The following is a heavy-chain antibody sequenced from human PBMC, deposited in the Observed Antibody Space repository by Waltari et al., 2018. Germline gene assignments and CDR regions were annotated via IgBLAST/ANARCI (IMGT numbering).Heavy chain of an antibody. Sequence: EVQLVESGGGLVQPGGSLRLSCVTSVFTFKHYEMNWVRQAPGKGLEWVSYISTGGSTIHHADSVKGRFTISRDNAENSLYLEMNSLRAEDTAVYYCASSNDTTGYYLDYWGQGTLVTVFS. CDR2: ISTGGSTI. CDR1: VFTFKHYE. D-gene: IGHD3-9*01. V-gene: IGHV3-48*03. CDR3: ASSNDTTGYYLDY. J-gene: IGHJ4*02.